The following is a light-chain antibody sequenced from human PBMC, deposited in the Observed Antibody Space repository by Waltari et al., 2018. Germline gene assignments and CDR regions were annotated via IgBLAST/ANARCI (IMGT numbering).Light chain of an antibody. J-gene: IGKJ4*01. CDR2: ATS. Sequence: DLQMTQSPSSLSASVGDRITITCRASQVIDNHLAWYQHKPGKLPNLLIYATSTLHSGVPSRFSGSRSGTVFTLTISDLQPEDFAVYYCQKYNNAPQPFGGGTKVEIK. CDR3: QKYNNAPQP. CDR1: QVIDNH. V-gene: IGKV1-27*01.